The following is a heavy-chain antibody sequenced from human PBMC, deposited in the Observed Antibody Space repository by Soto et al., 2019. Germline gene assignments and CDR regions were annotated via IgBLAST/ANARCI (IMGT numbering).Heavy chain of an antibody. CDR1: GYTFTGHY. J-gene: IGHJ5*02. D-gene: IGHD3-10*01. Sequence: ASVKVSCKASGYTFTGHYIHWVRQAPEQGPEWMGEIGPESGATRYAQRFQGRVTMTRDMSITTVYMELNNLRSEDTAVYYCARDQGINPNWFDPWGQGTLVTVSS. CDR3: ARDQGINPNWFDP. CDR2: IGPESGAT. V-gene: IGHV1-2*02.